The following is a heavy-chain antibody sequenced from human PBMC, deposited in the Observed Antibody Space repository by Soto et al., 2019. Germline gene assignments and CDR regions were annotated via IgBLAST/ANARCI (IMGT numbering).Heavy chain of an antibody. CDR3: SRDPLRWFGEAASMDV. CDR1: GYTFTGYY. CDR2: INPNSGGT. J-gene: IGHJ6*02. Sequence: ASVKVSCKASGYTFTGYYMHWVRQAPGHGLEWMGWINPNSGGTYYAQKFQGRVTMTRDTSISTAYMELSRLRSDDTAVYYWSRDPLRWFGEAASMDVWGQGATVTVSS. D-gene: IGHD3-10*01. V-gene: IGHV1-2*02.